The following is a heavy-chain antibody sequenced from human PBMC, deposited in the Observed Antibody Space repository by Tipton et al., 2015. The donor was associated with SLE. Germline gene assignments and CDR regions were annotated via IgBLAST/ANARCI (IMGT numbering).Heavy chain of an antibody. D-gene: IGHD3-9*01. CDR2: LYYSGST. CDR3: ARDPGMSRYLDGRYFDY. J-gene: IGHJ4*02. CDR1: GVSISSGGHY. V-gene: IGHV4-31*03. Sequence: TLSLTCTVSGVSISSGGHYWSWLRQLPGKGLEWIGYLYYSGSTEYNPSLKSRVTISIYSSKSQLSLNLRSVTAADTAVYYCARDPGMSRYLDGRYFDYWGRVTQVTVSS.